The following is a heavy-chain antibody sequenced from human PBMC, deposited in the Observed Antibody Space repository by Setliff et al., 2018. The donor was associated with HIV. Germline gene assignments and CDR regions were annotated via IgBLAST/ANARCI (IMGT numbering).Heavy chain of an antibody. Sequence: GESLTISCAASGFTFSSHAMSWVRQAPGKGLEWLSGISANGISTYYADSVKGRLTISRDNAKNALYLFMHSLRAEDTAIYFCAPRSGLVGTTPAAVDHWGQGTLVTVSS. CDR1: GFTFSSHA. CDR2: ISANGIST. D-gene: IGHD1-26*01. CDR3: APRSGLVGTTPAAVDH. J-gene: IGHJ4*02. V-gene: IGHV3-23*01.